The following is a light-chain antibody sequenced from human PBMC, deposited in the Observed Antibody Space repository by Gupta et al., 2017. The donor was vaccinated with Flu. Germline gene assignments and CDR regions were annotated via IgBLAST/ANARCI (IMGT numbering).Light chain of an antibody. CDR2: SNN. J-gene: IGLJ3*02. CDR1: SSNIGSNT. CDR3: AVWDDSLNAWV. V-gene: IGLV1-44*01. Sequence: QSVLTQPPSASGTPGPRVTIPSSGSSSNIGSNTVNWYQQFPGTAPKFLIYSNNQRPSGVPDRFSGSKSGTSASLAISGLQSEDEADYYCAVWDDSLNAWVFGGGTKLTVL.